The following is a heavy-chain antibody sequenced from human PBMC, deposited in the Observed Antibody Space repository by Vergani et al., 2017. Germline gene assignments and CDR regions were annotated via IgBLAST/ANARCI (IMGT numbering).Heavy chain of an antibody. CDR3: ATAGAAYCRGASCYDFFEY. J-gene: IGHJ4*02. D-gene: IGHD2-15*01. Sequence: QVQLVESGGGVVQPGGSLRLSCAASGFTFTNYGMHWVRQAPGKGLEWVAFTRYDGIVEYYGDSVRGRFTISRDNSKNTLYLQMNRLRPEDTAVYYCATAGAAYCRGASCYDFFEYWGQGTLATVAS. CDR1: GFTFTNYG. CDR2: TRYDGIVE. V-gene: IGHV3-30*02.